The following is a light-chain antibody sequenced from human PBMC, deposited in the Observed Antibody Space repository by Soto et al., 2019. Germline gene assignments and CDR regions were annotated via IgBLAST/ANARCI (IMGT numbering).Light chain of an antibody. CDR2: QVT. Sequence: QSVLTQPASVSGSPGQSITISCTGTSSDMGGYYYVSWYQRHPDKAPKLLIYQVTNRRSGVSHRFSGSKSGNTASLTISGLQAEDEADYFCTSYSCSNNFYVFGTGTQLT. CDR3: TSYSCSNNFYV. CDR1: SSDMGGYYY. J-gene: IGLJ1*01. V-gene: IGLV2-14*01.